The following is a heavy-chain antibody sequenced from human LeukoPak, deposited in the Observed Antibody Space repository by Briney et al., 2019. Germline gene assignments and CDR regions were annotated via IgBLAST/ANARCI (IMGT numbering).Heavy chain of an antibody. CDR1: GFTVSSNY. CDR2: IYSGGST. V-gene: IGHV3-66*02. J-gene: IGHJ4*02. D-gene: IGHD3-9*01. Sequence: GGSLRLSCAASGFTVSSNYMSWVRQAPGKGLEWVSVIYSGGSTYYADSVKGRFTISRDNSKNALYLQMNSLRAEDTAVYYCARERGPYYDILTGYYSGIRGFDYWGQGTLVTVSS. CDR3: ARERGPYYDILTGYYSGIRGFDY.